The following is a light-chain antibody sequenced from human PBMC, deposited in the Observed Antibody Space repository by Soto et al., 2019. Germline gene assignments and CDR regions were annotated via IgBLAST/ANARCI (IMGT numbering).Light chain of an antibody. Sequence: QSVLTQPASVSGSPGQSITISCTGSSSDIGDYKYVSWYKQHPGKAPKLMIYDVSNRPSGVSNRFSGSKSGNTASLTISGLAAEDAADYYCSSYTSTNFVIFGGGTKVTVL. CDR1: SSDIGDYKY. J-gene: IGLJ2*01. CDR3: SSYTSTNFVI. V-gene: IGLV2-14*01. CDR2: DVS.